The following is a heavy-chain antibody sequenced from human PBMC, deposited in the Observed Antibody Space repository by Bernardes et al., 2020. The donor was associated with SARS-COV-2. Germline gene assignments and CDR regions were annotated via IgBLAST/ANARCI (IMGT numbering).Heavy chain of an antibody. D-gene: IGHD3-9*01. CDR3: ARAYYDILTGYYYGMDV. Sequence: PTLVKPTQTLTLTCTFSGFSLSTSGMCVSWIRQPPGKALEWLARIDWDDDKYYSTSLKTRLTISKDTSKNQVVLTMTNMDPVDTATYYCARAYYDILTGYYYGMDVWGQGTLVTVSS. CDR2: IDWDDDK. V-gene: IGHV2-70*11. J-gene: IGHJ6*02. CDR1: GFSLSTSGMC.